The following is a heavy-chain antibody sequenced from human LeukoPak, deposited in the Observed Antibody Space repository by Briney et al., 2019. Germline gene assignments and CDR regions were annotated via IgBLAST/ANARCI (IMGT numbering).Heavy chain of an antibody. CDR2: ISAYNGNT. Sequence: ASVKVSCKASGYTFTSYGISWVRQAPGQGLEWLGWISAYNGNTNYAQKLQGRVTMTTDTSTRTAYMELRSLRSDDTAVYYCARGLYSGYDWGFDYWGQGTLVTVSS. D-gene: IGHD5-12*01. CDR1: GYTFTSYG. J-gene: IGHJ4*02. V-gene: IGHV1-18*01. CDR3: ARGLYSGYDWGFDY.